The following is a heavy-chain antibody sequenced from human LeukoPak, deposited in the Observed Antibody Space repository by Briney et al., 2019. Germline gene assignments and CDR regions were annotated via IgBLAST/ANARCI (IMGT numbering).Heavy chain of an antibody. Sequence: HPGRSLRLSCAASGFSFSSYGMHWVRQAPGKGLEWVAVISFDGSNEYYADSVKGRFTISRDNSKNSLYLHVNSLRAEDTAVYYCAKSGSSPPYYYYGMDVWGQGTTVTVSS. D-gene: IGHD6-13*01. V-gene: IGHV3-30*18. CDR2: ISFDGSNE. CDR1: GFSFSSYG. CDR3: AKSGSSPPYYYYGMDV. J-gene: IGHJ6*02.